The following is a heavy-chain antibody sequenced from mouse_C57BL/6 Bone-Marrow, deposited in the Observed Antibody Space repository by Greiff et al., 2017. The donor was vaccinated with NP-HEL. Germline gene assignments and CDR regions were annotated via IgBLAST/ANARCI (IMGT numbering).Heavy chain of an antibody. J-gene: IGHJ2*01. V-gene: IGHV1-19*01. CDR2: INPYNGGT. Sequence: VQLQQSGPVLVKPGASVKMSCKASGYTFTDYYMNWVKQSHGKSLEWIGVINPYNGGTSYNQQFKGKATLTVDKSSSPAYMELNSLTSEDSAVYYCAEGPLYYFDDWGQGTTLTVSS. D-gene: IGHD6-1*01. CDR3: AEGPLYYFDD. CDR1: GYTFTDYY.